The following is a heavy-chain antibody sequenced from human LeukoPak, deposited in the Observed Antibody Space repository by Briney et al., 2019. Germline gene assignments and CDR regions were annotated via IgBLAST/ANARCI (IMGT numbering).Heavy chain of an antibody. CDR1: GFTVSSNY. CDR3: ARGEYQLPQGN. Sequence: GGSLRLSCAASGFTVSSNYMSWVRQAPGKGLEWVSVIYSGGSTYYADSVKGRFTISRDNSKNTLYLQMNSLRAGDTAVYYCARGEYQLPQGNWGQGTLVTVSS. CDR2: IYSGGST. D-gene: IGHD2-2*01. V-gene: IGHV3-66*02. J-gene: IGHJ4*02.